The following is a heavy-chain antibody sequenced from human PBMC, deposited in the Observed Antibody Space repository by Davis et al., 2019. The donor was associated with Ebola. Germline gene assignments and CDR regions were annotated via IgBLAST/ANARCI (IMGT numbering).Heavy chain of an antibody. CDR3: ARDTRLSY. D-gene: IGHD2-21*01. J-gene: IGHJ4*02. Sequence: GESLKISCAASRFNFNNYDMHWVRQAPGKGLEWVALISYDGKQNYYADSVKGRFTISRDNSKNTLYLQMNSLRAEDTAVYYCARDTRLSYWGQGTLVTVSS. CDR2: ISYDGKQN. V-gene: IGHV3-30*03. CDR1: RFNFNNYD.